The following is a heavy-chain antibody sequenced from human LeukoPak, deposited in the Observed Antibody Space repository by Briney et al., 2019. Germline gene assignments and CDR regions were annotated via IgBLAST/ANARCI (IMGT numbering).Heavy chain of an antibody. D-gene: IGHD6-19*01. J-gene: IGHJ3*01. CDR1: GCSISSGSYY. CDR3: ARVAGSVAAFV. CDR2: IYTTGST. Sequence: SQTLSLTCTVSGCSISSGSYYWSWIRQPAGKGLEWIGRIYTTGSTNYNPSLKSRVTILLDTSKNQFSLKLSSVTAADTAVYYCARVAGSVAAFVWGQGTLVTVSS. V-gene: IGHV4-61*02.